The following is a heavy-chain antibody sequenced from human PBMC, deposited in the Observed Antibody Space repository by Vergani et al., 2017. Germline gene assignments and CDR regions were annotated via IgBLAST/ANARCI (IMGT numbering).Heavy chain of an antibody. J-gene: IGHJ6*03. V-gene: IGHV3-23*01. CDR3: AKGHCSGGRCYSDLNYYYYYYMDV. CDR2: ISVSGGST. D-gene: IGHD2-15*01. Sequence: EVQLLESGGGLVQPGGSLRLSCAASGFTFSSYAMSWVRQAPGKGLEWVSAISVSGGSTYYADSVKGRFTISRDNSKNTLYLQMNSLRAEDTAVYYCAKGHCSGGRCYSDLNYYYYYYMDVWGKGTTVTVSS. CDR1: GFTFSSYA.